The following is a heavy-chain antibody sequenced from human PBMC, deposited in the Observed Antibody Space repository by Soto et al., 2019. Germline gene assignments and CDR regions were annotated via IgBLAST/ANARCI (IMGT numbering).Heavy chain of an antibody. CDR3: ARDCYYGLGTYGMDV. Sequence: PGGSLRLSCAASGFTFSSYWMSWVRQAPGKGLEWVANIKQDGSEKYYVDSVKGRFTISRDNAKNSLYLQMNSLRAEDTAVYYCARDCYYGLGTYGMDVWGQGTTVTVSS. CDR1: GFTFSSYW. CDR2: IKQDGSEK. J-gene: IGHJ6*02. D-gene: IGHD3-10*01. V-gene: IGHV3-7*03.